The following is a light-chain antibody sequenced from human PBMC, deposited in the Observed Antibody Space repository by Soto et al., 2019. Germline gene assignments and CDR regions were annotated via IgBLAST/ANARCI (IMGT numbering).Light chain of an antibody. CDR3: QEYTTYSRT. CDR1: QSISNW. Sequence: DIQMNQSPSTLSASVGDRVTITCRASQSISNWLAWYQQKPGKAPKVLIYDVSTLESGDPSRFSGGGSGTEFTLTITRLQPDDFATYYCQEYTTYSRTFGKGNKVEVK. V-gene: IGKV1-5*01. CDR2: DVS. J-gene: IGKJ1*01.